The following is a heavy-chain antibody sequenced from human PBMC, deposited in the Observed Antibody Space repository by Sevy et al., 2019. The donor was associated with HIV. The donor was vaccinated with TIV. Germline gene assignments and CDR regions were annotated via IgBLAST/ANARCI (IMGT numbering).Heavy chain of an antibody. V-gene: IGHV3-7*01. CDR3: ARDVGEGGDYYGMDV. CDR1: GFTFSSYW. D-gene: IGHD3-3*01. J-gene: IGHJ6*02. Sequence: GGSLRLSCAASGFTFSSYWMSWVRQAPGRGREWVANIKQDGSEKYYVDSVKGRFTISRDNAKNSLYLQMNSLRAEDTAVYYCARDVGEGGDYYGMDVWGQGTTVTVSS. CDR2: IKQDGSEK.